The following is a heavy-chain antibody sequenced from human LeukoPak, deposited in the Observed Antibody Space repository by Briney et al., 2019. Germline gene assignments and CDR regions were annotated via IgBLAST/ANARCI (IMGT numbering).Heavy chain of an antibody. Sequence: PSETLSLTCTVSGGSISSGDYYWSWIRQPPGTGLEWIGYIYYSGSTYYNPSLKSRVTISVDTSKNQFSLKLSSVTAADTAVYYCARGLDCSSTSCYTYYYYMDVWGKGTTVTVSS. CDR2: IYYSGST. CDR3: ARGLDCSSTSCYTYYYYMDV. CDR1: GGSISSGDYY. J-gene: IGHJ6*03. D-gene: IGHD2-2*01. V-gene: IGHV4-30-4*08.